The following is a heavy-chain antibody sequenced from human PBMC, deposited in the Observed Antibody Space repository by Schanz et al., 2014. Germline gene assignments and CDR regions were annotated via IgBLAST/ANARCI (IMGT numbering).Heavy chain of an antibody. J-gene: IGHJ4*02. V-gene: IGHV7-4-1*02. D-gene: IGHD3-22*01. Sequence: QVQLVQSGSELKKPGASVKVSCKASGYTFNNYAMNWVRQAPGQGLEWMGWINTNTGNPTYAQGFTGGFVFSLDTSASTAYLQISSITSEDPAVYYCARDSDVGYDYDSSGYYDFAYWGQGTLVTVSS. CDR3: ARDSDVGYDYDSSGYYDFAY. CDR2: INTNTGNP. CDR1: GYTFNNYA.